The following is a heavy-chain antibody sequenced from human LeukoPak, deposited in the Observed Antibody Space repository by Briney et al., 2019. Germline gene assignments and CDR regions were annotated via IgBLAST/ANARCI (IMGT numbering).Heavy chain of an antibody. CDR3: ARGPGSSGGAYVGDY. J-gene: IGHJ4*01. V-gene: IGHV3-74*01. D-gene: IGHD6-19*01. Sequence: GSLRLSCAASGFTFSNHWMHWVRQVPGKGPVWVSRVDGGGSSTSYADSVKGRFSISRDNAKSTLYLQMNSLIVEDTAVYYCARGPGSSGGAYVGDYWGHGTLVTVSS. CDR2: VDGGGSST. CDR1: GFTFSNHW.